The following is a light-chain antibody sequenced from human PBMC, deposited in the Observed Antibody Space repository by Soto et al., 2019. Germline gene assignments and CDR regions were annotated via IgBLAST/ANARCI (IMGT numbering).Light chain of an antibody. J-gene: IGKJ1*01. CDR3: QQYNSYSRT. CDR2: DAS. V-gene: IGKV1-5*01. CDR1: QSISSW. Sequence: DIQMTQSPYTLSASVGDRVTITCRASQSISSWLAWYQQKPGKAPKLLIYDASSLESGVPSRFSGSGSGTEFTLTISSLQPDEFATYYCQQYNSYSRTFGQGTKVEIK.